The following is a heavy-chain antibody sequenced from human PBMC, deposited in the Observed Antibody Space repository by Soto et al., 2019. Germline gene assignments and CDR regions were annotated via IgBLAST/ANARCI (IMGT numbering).Heavy chain of an antibody. D-gene: IGHD3-22*01. V-gene: IGHV1-3*01. CDR2: INAGNGNT. CDR3: TTDPVTMIAVVPSSG. CDR1: GYTFTSYA. J-gene: IGHJ4*02. Sequence: GAPVKSSCKASGYTFTSYAMHWVRQSPGQRLEWMGWINAGNGNTTYSQKFQARVTITRDTSASTAYMELRSLRSDDTAVYYCTTDPVTMIAVVPSSGWGQGTPFTVSS.